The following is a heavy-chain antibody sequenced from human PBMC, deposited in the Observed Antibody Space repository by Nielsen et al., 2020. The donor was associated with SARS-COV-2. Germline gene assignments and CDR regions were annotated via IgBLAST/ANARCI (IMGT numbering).Heavy chain of an antibody. CDR1: GGSISSYY. J-gene: IGHJ5*02. CDR2: IYYSGST. D-gene: IGHD2-15*01. V-gene: IGHV4-59*01. CDR3: ARDIGGYCSGGSCYGVDP. Sequence: SETLSLTCTVSGGSISSYYWSWIRQPPGKGLEWIGYIYYSGSTNYNPSLKSQVTISVDTSKNQFSLKLSSVTAADTAVYYCARDIGGYCSGGSCYGVDPWGQGTLVTVSS.